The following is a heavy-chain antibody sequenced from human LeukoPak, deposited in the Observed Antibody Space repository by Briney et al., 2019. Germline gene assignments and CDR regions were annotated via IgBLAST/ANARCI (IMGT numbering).Heavy chain of an antibody. CDR3: ARRAGEYSHPYDY. CDR1: GFTFSNYG. D-gene: IGHD4-17*01. J-gene: IGHJ4*02. V-gene: IGHV3-23*05. CDR2: IYSGGNT. Sequence: GGSLRLSCAASGFTFSNYGMNWVRQAPGKGLEWASFIYSGGNTHYSDSVKGRFTISRDNSKNTLYLQMNSLRAEDTAVYYCARRAGEYSHPYDYWGQGTLVTVSS.